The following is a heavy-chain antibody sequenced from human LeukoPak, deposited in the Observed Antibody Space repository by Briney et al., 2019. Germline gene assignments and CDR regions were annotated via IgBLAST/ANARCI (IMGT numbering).Heavy chain of an antibody. CDR3: ARKVAAPDY. D-gene: IGHD6-19*01. CDR2: IYNSGST. Sequence: SETLSLTCTVSGGSISSYYWSWIRQPPGKGLEWIGYIYNSGSTNYNPSLKSRVTISVDTSKKQFSLKLSSVTAADTAVYYCARKVAAPDYWGQGTLVTVSS. CDR1: GGSISSYY. J-gene: IGHJ4*02. V-gene: IGHV4-59*01.